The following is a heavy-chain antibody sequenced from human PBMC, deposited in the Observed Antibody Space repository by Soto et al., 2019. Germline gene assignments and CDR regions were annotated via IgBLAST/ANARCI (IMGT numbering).Heavy chain of an antibody. J-gene: IGHJ5*02. V-gene: IGHV4-59*01. D-gene: IGHD6-19*01. CDR2: IYYSGST. CDR3: ARTHPGIAVAGSNWFDP. Sequence: SETLSLTCTVSGGSISSYYWSWIRQPPGEGLEWIGYIYYSGSTNYNPSLKSRVTISVDTSKNQFSLKLSSVTAADTAVYYCARTHPGIAVAGSNWFDPWGQGTLVTVSS. CDR1: GGSISSYY.